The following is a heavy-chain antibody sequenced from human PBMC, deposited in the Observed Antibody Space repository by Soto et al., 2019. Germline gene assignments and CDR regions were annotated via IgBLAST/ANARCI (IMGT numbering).Heavy chain of an antibody. J-gene: IGHJ6*02. D-gene: IGHD3-3*01. Sequence: PSETLSLTCTVSGGSISSYYWSWIRQPPGKGLEWIGYIYYSESTNYNPSLKSRVTISVDTSKNQFSLKLSSVTAADTAVYYCARQIRFLEWLLSSYYYYGMDVWGQGTTVT. CDR3: ARQIRFLEWLLSSYYYYGMDV. CDR2: IYYSEST. V-gene: IGHV4-59*08. CDR1: GGSISSYY.